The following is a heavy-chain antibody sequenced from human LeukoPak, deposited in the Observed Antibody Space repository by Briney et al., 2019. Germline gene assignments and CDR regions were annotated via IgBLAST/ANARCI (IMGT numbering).Heavy chain of an antibody. CDR2: ITTDIAYM. J-gene: IGHJ4*02. Sequence: GGSLRLSCAASGFTFSSYWMHWVRQAPGKGLEWVSTITTDIAYMYFADSVKGRFSMSRDNSKNSLYLQMDSLRAEDTAVYYCARDSSGWSRNYWGQGTLVTVSS. D-gene: IGHD6-19*01. V-gene: IGHV3-21*01. CDR1: GFTFSSYW. CDR3: ARDSSGWSRNY.